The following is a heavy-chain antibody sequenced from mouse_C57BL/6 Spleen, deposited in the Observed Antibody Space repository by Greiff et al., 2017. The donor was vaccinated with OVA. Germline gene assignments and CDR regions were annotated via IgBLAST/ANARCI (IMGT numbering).Heavy chain of an antibody. J-gene: IGHJ3*01. Sequence: VQLQQPGAELVKPGASVKLSCKASGYTFTSYWMQWVKQRPGQGLEWIGEIDPSDSYTNYNQKFKGKATLTVDPSSSTAYMQLSSLTSEDSAVYYCACYYSNYGYPFAYWGQGTLVTVSA. CDR2: IDPSDSYT. D-gene: IGHD2-5*01. CDR3: ACYYSNYGYPFAY. V-gene: IGHV1-50*01. CDR1: GYTFTSYW.